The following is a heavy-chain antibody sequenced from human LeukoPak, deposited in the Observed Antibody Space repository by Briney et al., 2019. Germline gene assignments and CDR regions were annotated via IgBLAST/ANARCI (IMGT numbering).Heavy chain of an antibody. J-gene: IGHJ4*02. CDR1: GNYW. V-gene: IGHV3-74*01. CDR2: INSDGSWT. CDR3: AREPYSSGWYFSYYFDY. D-gene: IGHD6-19*01. Sequence: GSLRLSCAASGNYWMHWVRQAPGKGLVWVSHINSDGSWTSYADSVKGRFTISRDNSKNTLYLQMNSLRAEDTAVYYCAREPYSSGWYFSYYFDYWGQGTLVTVSS.